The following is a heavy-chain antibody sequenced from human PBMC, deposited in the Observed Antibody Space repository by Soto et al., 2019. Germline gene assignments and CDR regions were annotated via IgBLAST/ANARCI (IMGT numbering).Heavy chain of an antibody. J-gene: IGHJ6*02. CDR2: INPSGGST. CDR1: GYTFTSYY. Sequence: ASVKVSCKASGYTFTSYYMHCVRQAPGQGLEWMGIINPSGGSTSYAQKFQGRVTMTRDTSTSTVYMELSSLRSEDTAVYYCASDSGYSSILEYYGMDVWGQGTTVTVSS. D-gene: IGHD6-13*01. V-gene: IGHV1-46*01. CDR3: ASDSGYSSILEYYGMDV.